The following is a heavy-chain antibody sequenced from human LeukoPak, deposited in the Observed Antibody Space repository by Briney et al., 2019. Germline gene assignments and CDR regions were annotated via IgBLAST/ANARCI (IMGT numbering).Heavy chain of an antibody. V-gene: IGHV3-7*01. CDR3: ARLVDNYDFWSGYFYNWFDP. CDR1: GFTFSSYW. J-gene: IGHJ5*02. CDR2: IKQDGSKK. D-gene: IGHD3-3*01. Sequence: GGSLRLSCAASGFTFSSYWMSWVRQAPGKGLEWVANIKQDGSKKYYVDSVKGRLTISRDNAKNSLYLQMNSLRAEDTAVYYCARLVDNYDFWSGYFYNWFDPWGQGTLVTVSS.